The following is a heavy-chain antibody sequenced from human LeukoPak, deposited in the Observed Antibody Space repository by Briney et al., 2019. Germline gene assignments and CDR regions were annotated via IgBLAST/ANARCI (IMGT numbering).Heavy chain of an antibody. CDR3: ARDSIAARPLDY. CDR2: ISSSSSYI. D-gene: IGHD6-6*01. J-gene: IGHJ4*02. Sequence: GGSLTLSCAASGFTFSSYSMNCVSQAPRNGLEWVSSISSSSSYIYYADSVKGRFTISRDNAKNSLYLQMNSLRAEDTAVYYCARDSIAARPLDYWGQGTLVTVSS. CDR1: GFTFSSYS. V-gene: IGHV3-21*01.